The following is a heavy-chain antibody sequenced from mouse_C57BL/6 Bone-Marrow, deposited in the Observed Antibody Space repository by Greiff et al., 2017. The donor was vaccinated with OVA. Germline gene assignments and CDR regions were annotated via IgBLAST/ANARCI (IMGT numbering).Heavy chain of an antibody. Sequence: EVQVVESGPALVKPGASVKIPCKASGYTFTDYDMDWVTQSHGQSLEWIGDINPNNGGTIYNQKFKGKATLTVDKSSCTAYMELLSLTSEDTAVYYFARATYYSNSDYFDYWGQGTTLTVSS. CDR2: INPNNGGT. CDR1: GYTFTDYD. CDR3: ARATYYSNSDYFDY. V-gene: IGHV1-18*01. J-gene: IGHJ2*01. D-gene: IGHD2-5*01.